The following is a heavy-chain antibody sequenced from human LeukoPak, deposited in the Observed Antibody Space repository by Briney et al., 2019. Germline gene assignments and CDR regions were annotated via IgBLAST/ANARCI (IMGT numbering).Heavy chain of an antibody. CDR1: GFTFSDYY. V-gene: IGHV3-11*04. J-gene: IGHJ3*02. CDR2: ISSSGSAI. D-gene: IGHD6-19*01. Sequence: GGSLRLSCAASGFTFSDYYMSWIRQAPGKGLEWVSCISSSGSAIYYADSVKGRFTISRDNAKNSLYLQMNSLRVEDTAVYYCARVSLAGTGPFDIWGQGTMVTVSS. CDR3: ARVSLAGTGPFDI.